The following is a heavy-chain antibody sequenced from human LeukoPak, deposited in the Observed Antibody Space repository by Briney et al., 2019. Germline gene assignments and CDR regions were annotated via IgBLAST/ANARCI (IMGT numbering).Heavy chain of an antibody. Sequence: GGSLRLSCAASGFSFSDAWMIWVRQVPGKGLEWVGRIKSKTDGGTTDYAAPVKGRFTISRDDSENTLHLQMSGLKSEDTAIYYCATGVSSGDDCWGQGTLVTVSS. V-gene: IGHV3-15*01. J-gene: IGHJ4*02. CDR2: IKSKTDGGTT. CDR1: GFSFSDAW. D-gene: IGHD3-10*01. CDR3: ATGVSSGDDC.